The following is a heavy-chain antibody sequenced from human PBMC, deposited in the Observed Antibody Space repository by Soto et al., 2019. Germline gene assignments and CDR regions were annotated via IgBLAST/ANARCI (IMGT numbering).Heavy chain of an antibody. CDR2: ISSSSSYI. CDR1: GFTFSSYS. V-gene: IGHV3-21*01. D-gene: IGHD5-12*01. Sequence: GGSLRLSCAASGFTFSSYSMNWVRQAPGKGLEWVSSISSSSSYIYYADSVKGRFTISRDNAKNSLYLQMNSLRAEDTAVYYCARIYSGYDEGYYFDYWGQGTLVTVSS. CDR3: ARIYSGYDEGYYFDY. J-gene: IGHJ4*02.